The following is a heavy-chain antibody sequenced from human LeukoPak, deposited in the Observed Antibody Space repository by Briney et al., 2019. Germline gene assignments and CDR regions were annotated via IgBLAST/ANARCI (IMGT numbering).Heavy chain of an antibody. CDR2: INWNGGST. V-gene: IGHV3-20*04. J-gene: IGHJ6*03. CDR3: ARRESTYQNYYYFYYMDA. CDR1: GFTFDDYG. Sequence: GGSLRLSCAASGFTFDDYGMSWVRQAPGKGLEWVSGINWNGGSTDYADSVKGRFTISRDNAKNSLYLQMDSLRAEDTALYYCARRESTYQNYYYFYYMDAWGKGTTVTVSS.